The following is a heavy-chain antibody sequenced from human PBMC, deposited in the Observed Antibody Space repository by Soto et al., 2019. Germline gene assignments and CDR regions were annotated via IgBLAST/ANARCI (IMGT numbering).Heavy chain of an antibody. CDR2: IYYSGST. V-gene: IGHV4-39*01. D-gene: IGHD2-15*01. CDR1: GGSISSSSYY. CDR3: ASQYQYCSGGSCYQDPLRDY. Sequence: SETLSLTCTVSGGSISSSSYYWGWIRQPPGKGLEWIGSIYYSGSTYYNPSLKSRVTISVDTSKNQFSLKLSSVTAADTAVYYCASQYQYCSGGSCYQDPLRDYWGQGTLVTVSS. J-gene: IGHJ4*02.